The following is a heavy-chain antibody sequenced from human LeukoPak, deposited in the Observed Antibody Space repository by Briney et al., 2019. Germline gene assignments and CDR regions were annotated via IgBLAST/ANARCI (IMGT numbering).Heavy chain of an antibody. CDR1: GGSFSGYY. CDR3: ARGRVGAPHYYYYGMDV. CDR2: INHSGST. J-gene: IGHJ6*02. Sequence: SETLSLTCAVYGGSFSGYYWSWICQPPGKGLEWIGEINHSGSTNYNPSLKSRVTISVDTSKNQFSLKLSSVTAADTAVYYCARGRVGAPHYYYYGMDVWGQGTTVTVSS. D-gene: IGHD1-26*01. V-gene: IGHV4-34*01.